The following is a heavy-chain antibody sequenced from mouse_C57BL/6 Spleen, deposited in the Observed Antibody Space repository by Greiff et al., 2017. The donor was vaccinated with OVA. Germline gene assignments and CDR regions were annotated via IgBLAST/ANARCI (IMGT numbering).Heavy chain of an antibody. CDR3: AVGDGYYFDY. Sequence: QVQLKQPGAELVKPGASVKLSCKASGYTFTSYWMQWVKQRPGPGLEWIGEIDPSDSSTNYNQKFTGKATLTLDTSSSTAYMQLRSLTSEDSAVYYCAVGDGYYFDYWGQGTTRTVSS. CDR2: IDPSDSST. D-gene: IGHD2-3*01. J-gene: IGHJ2*01. V-gene: IGHV1-50*01. CDR1: GYTFTSYW.